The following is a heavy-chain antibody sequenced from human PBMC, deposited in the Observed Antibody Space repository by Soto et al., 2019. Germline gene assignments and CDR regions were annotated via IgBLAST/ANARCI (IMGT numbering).Heavy chain of an antibody. V-gene: IGHV1-69*01. Sequence: QVQLAHSGAEVKKPGSSVKVSCKASGGTFSNNVLSWVRQAPGPGREWMGGIIVIFGTANSAQKFRGRVTITEDESTGTAYMAVSSLSYGDRVVYYCASNTWRDKYMDVWGHGTTVTVCS. CDR3: ASNTWRDKYMDV. D-gene: IGHD3-3*01. CDR2: IIVIFGTA. CDR1: GGTFSNNV. J-gene: IGHJ6*01.